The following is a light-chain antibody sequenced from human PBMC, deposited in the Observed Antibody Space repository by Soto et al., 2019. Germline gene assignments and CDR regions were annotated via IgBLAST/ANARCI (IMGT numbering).Light chain of an antibody. Sequence: QSALTQPASVSGSPGQSITISCTGTSSDVGGYNYVSWYQQHPGKAPKLMIYEVSNRPSGVSNRFSGSKSGNTASLTISGLQAEDEDDYYCSSYTRSSIDYVFGTGTKLTVL. V-gene: IGLV2-14*01. CDR2: EVS. J-gene: IGLJ1*01. CDR3: SSYTRSSIDYV. CDR1: SSDVGGYNY.